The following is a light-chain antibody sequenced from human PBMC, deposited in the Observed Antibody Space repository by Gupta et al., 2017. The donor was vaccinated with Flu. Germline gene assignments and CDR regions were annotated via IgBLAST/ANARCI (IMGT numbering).Light chain of an antibody. Sequence: QSMLTQPPSVSAAPGQTVTISCSGTSPNIGDGFVSWYQKFPGTAQKVLIEVNYKRASGTRDRFSSSNSGSYDSPSLTRLQSGDAADDDYCAWANNRSGSGLVGGGTTVTVL. J-gene: IGLJ2*01. V-gene: IGLV1-51*02. CDR2: VNY. CDR3: CAWANNRSGSGL. CDR1: SPNIGDGF.